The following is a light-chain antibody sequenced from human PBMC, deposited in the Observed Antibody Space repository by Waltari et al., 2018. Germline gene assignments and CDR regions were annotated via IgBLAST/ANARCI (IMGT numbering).Light chain of an antibody. J-gene: IGKJ1*01. CDR1: QGISSY. V-gene: IGKV1-8*01. Sequence: AIRITQSPSSLSASTGDRVTITCRASQGISSYLAWYQQKPGEAPKLLIYAASTLQSGVPSRFSGSGSGTDFTLTISCLQSEDFATYYCQQYYSYPPTFGQGTKVEIK. CDR3: QQYYSYPPT. CDR2: AAS.